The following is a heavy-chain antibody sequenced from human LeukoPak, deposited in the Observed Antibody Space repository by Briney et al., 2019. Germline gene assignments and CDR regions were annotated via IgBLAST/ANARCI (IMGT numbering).Heavy chain of an antibody. CDR2: VYQSGST. V-gene: IGHV4-59*08. J-gene: IGHJ5*02. CDR1: SASISSSY. D-gene: IGHD3-3*01. CDR3: ARQVQITIFGVVIPTGFDP. Sequence: PSETLSLTCTVSSASISSSYWTWIRQPPGKGLEWIGYVYQSGSTYYNPSLKSRVTISVDTSKNQFSLKLSSVTAADTAVYYCARQVQITIFGVVIPTGFDPWGQGTLVTVSS.